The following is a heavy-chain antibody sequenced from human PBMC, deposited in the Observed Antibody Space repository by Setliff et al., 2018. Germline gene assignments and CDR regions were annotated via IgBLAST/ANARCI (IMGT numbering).Heavy chain of an antibody. CDR2: TYYNETA. V-gene: IGHV4-39*02. Sequence: LSLTSSAPGGSISGSHYYWFWMRQPPGKRLEWIGSTYYNETAYYNPSLQSRVAISVDTSKNYFSLDVSSVTAADTAVYYCVRESRSTWYRRDFWGQGTLVTVSS. D-gene: IGHD6-13*01. J-gene: IGHJ4*02. CDR1: GGSISGSHYY. CDR3: VRESRSTWYRRDF.